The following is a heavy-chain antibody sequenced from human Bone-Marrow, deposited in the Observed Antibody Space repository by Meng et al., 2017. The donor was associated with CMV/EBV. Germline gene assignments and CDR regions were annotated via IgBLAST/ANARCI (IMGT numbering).Heavy chain of an antibody. J-gene: IGHJ6*02. V-gene: IGHV3-72*01. CDR3: ARGGLVGYYYYGMEV. CDR1: GFTFSSYS. D-gene: IGHD6-25*01. CDR2: TRNKANSYTT. Sequence: GESLKISCAASGFTFSSYSMNWVRQAPGKGLEWVGSTRNKANSYTTEYAASVKGRFTISRDDSKNSLYLQMNSLKTEDTAEYYCARGGLVGYYYYGMEVWGQGTTVTVSS.